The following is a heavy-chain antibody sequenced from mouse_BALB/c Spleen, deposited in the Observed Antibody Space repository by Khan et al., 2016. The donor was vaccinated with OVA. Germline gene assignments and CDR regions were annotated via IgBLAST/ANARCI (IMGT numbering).Heavy chain of an antibody. CDR1: GYTFTSYW. J-gene: IGHJ4*01. CDR3: ARSNYYGRSLYAMDY. V-gene: IGHV1S132*01. D-gene: IGHD1-1*01. CDR2: ISPGSGSA. Sequence: QVQLQQSGDDLVKPGASVRLSCKASGYTFTSYWIHWIKQRPGQGLEWIGQISPGSGSAYYNEMFKGKATLTVDTSSTTAYIQLSSLSSEDSAVYFCARSNYYGRSLYAMDYWGQGTSVTVSS.